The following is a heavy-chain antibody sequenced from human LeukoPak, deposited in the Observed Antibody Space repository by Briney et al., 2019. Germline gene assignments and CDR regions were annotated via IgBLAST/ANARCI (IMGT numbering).Heavy chain of an antibody. Sequence: SQTLSLTCTVSGGSISSGGYYWSWIRQHPGKSLEWIGYIYYSGSTYYNPSLKSPVTISVDTSKNQFSLKLSSVTAADTAVYYCARYSDYDSSGLDYWGQGTLVTVSS. CDR3: ARYSDYDSSGLDY. D-gene: IGHD3-22*01. V-gene: IGHV4-31*01. CDR1: GGSISSGGYY. J-gene: IGHJ4*02. CDR2: IYYSGST.